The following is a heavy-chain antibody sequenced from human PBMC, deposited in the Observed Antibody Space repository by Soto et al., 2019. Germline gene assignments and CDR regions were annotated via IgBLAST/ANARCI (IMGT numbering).Heavy chain of an antibody. D-gene: IGHD1-26*01. J-gene: IGHJ4*02. CDR2: FIHSGNS. CDR3: ARHHVRGRTILGAAEF. Sequence: QVQLQQWGAGLLKPSETLSLTCAVYGGSLSGYYWSWIRQPPGKALEWMGEFIHSGNSSYNPSLKSRVTISVDTSKNQLFLNLSSVTAADTAMYYCARHHVRGRTILGAAEFWGQGTLVTVSS. CDR1: GGSLSGYY. V-gene: IGHV4-34*12.